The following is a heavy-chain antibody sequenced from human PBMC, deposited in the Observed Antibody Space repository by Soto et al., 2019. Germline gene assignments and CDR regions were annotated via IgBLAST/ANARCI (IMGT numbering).Heavy chain of an antibody. D-gene: IGHD5-12*01. Sequence: ASVKVSCKASGYTFTSYYMHWVRQAPGQGLEWMGIINPSGGSTSYAQKFQGRVTMTRDTSTSTVYMELSSLRSEDTAAYYCARDLESDSGYDRINYYYGMDVWGQGTTVTVSS. V-gene: IGHV1-46*01. CDR2: INPSGGST. CDR3: ARDLESDSGYDRINYYYGMDV. CDR1: GYTFTSYY. J-gene: IGHJ6*02.